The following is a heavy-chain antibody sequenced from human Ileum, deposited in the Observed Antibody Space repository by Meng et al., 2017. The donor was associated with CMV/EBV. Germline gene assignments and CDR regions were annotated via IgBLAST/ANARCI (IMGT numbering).Heavy chain of an antibody. CDR1: GFTFTTYS. J-gene: IGHJ4*02. V-gene: IGHV3-74*03. CDR3: ARDKWEVYFDY. Sequence: GGSLRLSCAASGFTFTTYSMHWVRQVPGKGLVWVSHIKGDGSRTKYADSVKGRFTISRDNAKNTLYLQMNSLRAEDTAVYYCARDKWEVYFDYWGRGALVTVSS. D-gene: IGHD1-26*01. CDR2: IKGDGSRT.